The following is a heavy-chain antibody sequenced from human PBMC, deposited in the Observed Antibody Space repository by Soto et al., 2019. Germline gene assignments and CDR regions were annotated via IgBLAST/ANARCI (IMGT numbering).Heavy chain of an antibody. CDR3: ARDTGNFFDY. J-gene: IGHJ4*02. Sequence: SGKVSFEASCYTFTSYTVSWVRQAPGQGLEWVGWIGPSSGNTDSARNLQGRVTMTTDTSTSTAYMELRSLRSDDTAVYYCARDTGNFFDYWGQGTLVTVSS. CDR1: CYTFTSYT. V-gene: IGHV1-18*01. CDR2: IGPSSGNT.